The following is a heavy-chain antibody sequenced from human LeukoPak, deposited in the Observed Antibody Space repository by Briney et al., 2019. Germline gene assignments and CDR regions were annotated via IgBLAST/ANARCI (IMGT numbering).Heavy chain of an antibody. CDR3: ARGAGDRHAFDI. Sequence: QTGGSLRLSCAASGFTFSSYAMHWVRQAPGKGPEWVAVISYDGSNKYYADSVKGRFTISRDNSKNTLCLQMNSLRAEDTAVYYCARGAGDRHAFDIWGQGTMVTVSS. V-gene: IGHV3-30-3*01. CDR1: GFTFSSYA. D-gene: IGHD3-16*01. CDR2: ISYDGSNK. J-gene: IGHJ3*02.